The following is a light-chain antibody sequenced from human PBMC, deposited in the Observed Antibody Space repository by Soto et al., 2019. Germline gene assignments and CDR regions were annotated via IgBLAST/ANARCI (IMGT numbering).Light chain of an antibody. CDR1: QSISAW. V-gene: IGKV1-5*03. Sequence: MTQSPATLSASVGDRVSINCRASQSISAWLAWYQQKPGKAPRLLIYKASTLESGVPSRFSGRGSETEFTLTISSLQPDDFATYYCQQYNSYSPATFGQGTKVDI. CDR3: QQYNSYSPAT. J-gene: IGKJ1*01. CDR2: KAS.